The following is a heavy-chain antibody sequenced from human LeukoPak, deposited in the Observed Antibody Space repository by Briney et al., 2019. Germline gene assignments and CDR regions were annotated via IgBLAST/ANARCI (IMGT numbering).Heavy chain of an antibody. J-gene: IGHJ4*02. CDR3: ARDHRGKRSSSVDY. CDR1: GGSISSSSYY. CDR2: IYYSGST. D-gene: IGHD6-6*01. V-gene: IGHV4-39*02. Sequence: SETLSLTCTVSGGSISSSSYYWGWIRQPPGKGLEWIGSIYYSGSTYYNPSLKSRVTISVDTSKNQFSLKLSSVTAADTAVYYCARDHRGKRSSSVDYWGQGTLVTVSS.